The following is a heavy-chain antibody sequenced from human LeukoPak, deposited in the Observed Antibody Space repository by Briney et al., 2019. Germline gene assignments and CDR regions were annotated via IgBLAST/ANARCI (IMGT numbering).Heavy chain of an antibody. CDR1: GFTFSSYV. CDR2: ISGSGGST. Sequence: GGALRLSCAASGFTFSSYVMSWVRQAPGKGLEWVSTISGSGGSTYYADSVKGRFTISRDNSKNTLYLQMNSLRVEDTAIYNCAKDQQSISYSPWGQGTLVTVSS. V-gene: IGHV3-23*01. CDR3: AKDQQSISYSP. J-gene: IGHJ5*02. D-gene: IGHD4-11*01.